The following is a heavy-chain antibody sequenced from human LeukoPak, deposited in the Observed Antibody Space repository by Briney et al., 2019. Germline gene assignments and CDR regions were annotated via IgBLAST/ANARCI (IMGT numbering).Heavy chain of an antibody. CDR3: ARGPDYGDRLDYFDY. J-gene: IGHJ4*02. V-gene: IGHV3-7*01. CDR1: GFTCSRHW. CDR2: IKQDGSR. D-gene: IGHD4-17*01. Sequence: GASLRSACAALGFTCSRHWVSWDHQAQGQWVPWAANIKQDGSRYYVDSVKGRFIISRDNAKNSLYLQMNSLRAEDTSVYSCARGPDYGDRLDYFDYWGQGTLVTVSS.